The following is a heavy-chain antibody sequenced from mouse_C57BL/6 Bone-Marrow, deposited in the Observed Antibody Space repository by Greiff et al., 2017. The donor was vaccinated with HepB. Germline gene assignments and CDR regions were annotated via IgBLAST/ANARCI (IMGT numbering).Heavy chain of an antibody. CDR3: ARNITTVSPYYYAMDY. CDR1: GYAFSSSW. V-gene: IGHV1-82*01. CDR2: IYPGDGDT. J-gene: IGHJ4*01. Sequence: VQLQQSGPELVKPGASVKISCKASGYAFSSSWMNWVKQRPGKGLEWIGRIYPGDGDTNYNGKFKGKATLTADKSSSTAYMQLSSLTSEDSAVYFCARNITTVSPYYYAMDYWGQGTSVTVSS. D-gene: IGHD1-1*01.